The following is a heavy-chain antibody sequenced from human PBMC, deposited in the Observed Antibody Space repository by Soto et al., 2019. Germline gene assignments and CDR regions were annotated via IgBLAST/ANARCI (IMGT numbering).Heavy chain of an antibody. Sequence: QVQVVQSGAEVKKPGASVKVSCKTSGYIFTDFFVHWIRQAPGQGLEWLGWINPKDGDTEYAQTFLGRVFMTRDTSANTVYMEMTGLTPNDTAVYFCGRVPAPGRPWTTYYWGQGSLV. V-gene: IGHV1-2*02. J-gene: IGHJ4*02. D-gene: IGHD4-4*01. CDR3: GRVPAPGRPWTTYY. CDR2: INPKDGDT. CDR1: GYIFTDFF.